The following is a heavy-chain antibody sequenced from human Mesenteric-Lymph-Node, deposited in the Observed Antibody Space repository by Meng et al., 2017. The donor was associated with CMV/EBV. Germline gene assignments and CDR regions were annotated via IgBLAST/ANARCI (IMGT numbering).Heavy chain of an antibody. Sequence: QVQSSQSRAAVKTHGASVRVSCKASGYTFIDYYINWVRQAPGQGLEWMGRINPKTGGRSYAQNFQGRVTMTRDTSINTAYMEVNRLKSDDTAMYYCARDRDTDWYSPFDYWGPGTLVTVSS. V-gene: IGHV1-2*06. CDR2: INPKTGGR. CDR1: GYTFIDYY. D-gene: IGHD3-9*01. CDR3: ARDRDTDWYSPFDY. J-gene: IGHJ4*02.